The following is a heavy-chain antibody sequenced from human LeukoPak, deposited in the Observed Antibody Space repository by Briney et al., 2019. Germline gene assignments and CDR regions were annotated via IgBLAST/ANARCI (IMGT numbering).Heavy chain of an antibody. CDR2: IYSGGST. Sequence: GGSLRLSCAASGFTFSSNYMSWVRQAPGKGLEWVSVIYSGGSTYYADSVKGRFTISRDNSKNTPYLQMNSLRAEDTAVYYCARERAELLWFGEYYYYGMDVWGQGTTVTVSS. V-gene: IGHV3-53*01. CDR3: ARERAELLWFGEYYYYGMDV. D-gene: IGHD3-10*01. CDR1: GFTFSSNY. J-gene: IGHJ6*02.